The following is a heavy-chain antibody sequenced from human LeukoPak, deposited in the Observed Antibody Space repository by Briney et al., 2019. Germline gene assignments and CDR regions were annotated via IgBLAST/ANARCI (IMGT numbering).Heavy chain of an antibody. Sequence: PSETLSLTCTLSGGSISSSSYYWGWIRQPPARGLEWIVNMHYSGRTYYNPSLKSRVAISVDTSNNQFSLKLSAVTAADTAVYYCARRVCSTSWFDYWGQGTLVTVSS. CDR2: MHYSGRT. V-gene: IGHV4-39*01. D-gene: IGHD2-2*01. J-gene: IGHJ4*02. CDR1: GGSISSSSYY. CDR3: ARRVCSTSWFDY.